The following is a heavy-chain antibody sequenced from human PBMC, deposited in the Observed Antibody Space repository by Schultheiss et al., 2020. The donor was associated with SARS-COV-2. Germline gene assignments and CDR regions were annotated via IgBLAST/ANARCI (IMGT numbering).Heavy chain of an antibody. V-gene: IGHV3-23*01. CDR1: GFTFSNAW. Sequence: GGSLRLSCAASGFTFSNAWMSWVRQAPGKGLEWVSSTGAGGSTTYYADSVKGRFTISRDNSKNTLYLQMSSLRAEDTAVYYCVKDAVRGAPQGDYWGQGTLVTVSS. D-gene: IGHD3-10*01. J-gene: IGHJ4*02. CDR3: VKDAVRGAPQGDY. CDR2: TGAGGSTT.